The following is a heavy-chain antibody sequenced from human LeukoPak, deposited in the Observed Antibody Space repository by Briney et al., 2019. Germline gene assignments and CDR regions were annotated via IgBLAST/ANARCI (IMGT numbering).Heavy chain of an antibody. CDR2: TYYSGST. D-gene: IGHD6-19*01. CDR1: GGSISSYY. J-gene: IGHJ4*02. CDR3: ARAVSGRFDY. V-gene: IGHV4-59*08. Sequence: SETLSLTCTVSGGSISSYYWSWIRQPPGKGLEWTGYTYYSGSTNYNPSLNSRVTISVDTSKNQFSLRLSSVTAADTAIYYCARAVSGRFDYWGQGTLVTVSS.